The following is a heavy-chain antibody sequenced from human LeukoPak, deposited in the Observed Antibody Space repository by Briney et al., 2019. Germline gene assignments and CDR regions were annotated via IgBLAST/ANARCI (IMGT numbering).Heavy chain of an antibody. Sequence: KPSETLSLTCTVSGGSISSSSYYWGWIRQPPGKGLEWIGSIYYSGSTYYNPSLKSRVTISVATSKNQFSLKLSSVTAADTAVYYCARQLGYCSSTSCYADKVDYWGQGTLVTVSS. CDR2: IYYSGST. V-gene: IGHV4-39*01. D-gene: IGHD2-2*01. CDR3: ARQLGYCSSTSCYADKVDY. J-gene: IGHJ4*02. CDR1: GGSISSSSYY.